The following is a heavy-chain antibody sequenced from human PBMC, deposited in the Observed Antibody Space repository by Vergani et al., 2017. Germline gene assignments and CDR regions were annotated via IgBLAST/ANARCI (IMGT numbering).Heavy chain of an antibody. J-gene: IGHJ3*02. CDR3: AGFVSVAYCGADCYSGAFDI. D-gene: IGHD2-21*02. CDR1: GYSISSGYY. CDR2: IYHSWST. Sequence: QVQLQESGPGLVKPSETLSLTCAVSGYSISSGYYWGWIRQPPGKGLEWIGSIYHSWSTYYNPSLKGRVTISVDTSKNQFSLKLSSVTAADTAVYYCAGFVSVAYCGADCYSGAFDIWSQGTMVTVSS. V-gene: IGHV4-38-2*01.